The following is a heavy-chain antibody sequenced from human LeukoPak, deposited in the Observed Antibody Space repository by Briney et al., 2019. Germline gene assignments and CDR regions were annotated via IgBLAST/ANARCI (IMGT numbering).Heavy chain of an antibody. V-gene: IGHV3-66*01. CDR3: ARAPFTYDSSGDSFDI. J-gene: IGHJ3*02. CDR1: GFTVSSNH. D-gene: IGHD3-22*01. Sequence: GGSLRLSCAASGFTVSSNHMSWVRQAPGKGLEWVSVIYSGGSTYYADSVKGRFTVSRDNSKNTLYLQMNSLRAEDTAVYYCARAPFTYDSSGDSFDIWGQGTMVTVSS. CDR2: IYSGGST.